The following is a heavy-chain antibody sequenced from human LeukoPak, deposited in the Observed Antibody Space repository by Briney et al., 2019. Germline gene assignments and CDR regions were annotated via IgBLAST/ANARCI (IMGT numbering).Heavy chain of an antibody. CDR2: IYIVVST. V-gene: IGHV3-66*01. Sequence: GGSLRLSCAASGFTVSINYMSWARLAPRKWRGWGSVIYIVVSTYYDDSVQGRFNISRDTSQNTPYLQMNSLRAEDTGVYYCARVAYYYYGLDVWGQGTTVTVSS. J-gene: IGHJ6*02. CDR3: ARVAYYYYGLDV. CDR1: GFTVSINY.